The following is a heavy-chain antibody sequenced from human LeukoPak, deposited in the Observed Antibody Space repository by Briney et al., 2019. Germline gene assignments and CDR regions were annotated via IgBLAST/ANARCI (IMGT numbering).Heavy chain of an antibody. J-gene: IGHJ5*02. CDR1: GGSFSGYY. D-gene: IGHD3-10*01. CDR3: ARVAVFGNWFDP. CDR2: INHSGST. V-gene: IGHV4-34*01. Sequence: SETRSLTCAVYGGSFSGYYWSWIRQPPGKGLEWIGEINHSGSTNYNPSFKSRVTISVDTSKNQFSLKLSSVTAADTAVYYCARVAVFGNWFDPWGQGTLVTVSS.